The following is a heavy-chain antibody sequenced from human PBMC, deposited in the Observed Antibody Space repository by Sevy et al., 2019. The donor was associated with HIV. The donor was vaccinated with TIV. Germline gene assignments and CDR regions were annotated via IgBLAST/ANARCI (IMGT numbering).Heavy chain of an antibody. CDR3: AKALLWFGAVYGMDV. Sequence: GGSLRLSCAASGFTFDDYTMHWVRQAPGKGLEWVSLISWEGGSTYYADSVKGRFTISRDNSKNSLYLQMNSLRTEDTALYYCAKALLWFGAVYGMDVWGQGTTATVSS. D-gene: IGHD3-10*01. J-gene: IGHJ6*02. CDR1: GFTFDDYT. V-gene: IGHV3-43*01. CDR2: ISWEGGST.